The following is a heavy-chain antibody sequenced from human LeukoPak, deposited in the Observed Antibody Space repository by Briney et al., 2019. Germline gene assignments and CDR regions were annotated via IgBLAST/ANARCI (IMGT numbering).Heavy chain of an antibody. Sequence: GGSLRLSCAASGFTFSSYALHWVRQAPGKGLEWVAVISYDGSNKYYADYVKGRFTISRDNSKNTLYLQMNSLRAEDTAVYYCARDRPGGLARQLVRDIDYWGQGPLVTVSS. V-gene: IGHV3-30-3*01. D-gene: IGHD6-6*01. CDR3: ARDRPGGLARQLVRDIDY. CDR1: GFTFSSYA. CDR2: ISYDGSNK. J-gene: IGHJ4*02.